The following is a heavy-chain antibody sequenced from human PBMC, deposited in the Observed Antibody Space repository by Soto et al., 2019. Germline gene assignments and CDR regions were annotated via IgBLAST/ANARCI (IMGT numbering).Heavy chain of an antibody. CDR3: AKSASSSSWLFDY. CDR1: GFSFSSYA. V-gene: IGHV3-23*01. CDR2: ISGSGGST. D-gene: IGHD6-13*01. Sequence: GSLRLSCAASGFSFSSYAMSWVRQAPGKGLEWVSAISGSGGSTYYADSVKGRFTISRDNTKNALYLQMNSLRAEDTAVYYCAKSASSSSWLFDYWGQGIPVTVSS. J-gene: IGHJ4*02.